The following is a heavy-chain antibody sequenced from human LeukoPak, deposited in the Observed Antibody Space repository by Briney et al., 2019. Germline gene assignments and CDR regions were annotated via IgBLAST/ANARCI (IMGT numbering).Heavy chain of an antibody. J-gene: IGHJ3*02. CDR1: GGSISNYY. D-gene: IGHD5/OR15-5a*01. CDR2: IYYSGST. V-gene: IGHV4-59*01. Sequence: SETLSLTCTVSGGSISNYYWGWIRQPPGKGLEWIGYIYYSGSTNYNPSLKSRVTISVDTSKNQFSLKLSSVTAADTAVYYCARDVSRIRAFDIWGQGTMVTVSS. CDR3: ARDVSRIRAFDI.